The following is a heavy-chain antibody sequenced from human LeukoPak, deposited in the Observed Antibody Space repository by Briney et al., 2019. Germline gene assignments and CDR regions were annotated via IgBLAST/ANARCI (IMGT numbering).Heavy chain of an antibody. CDR3: ARGPPDIVVVPAAIRGYFDY. D-gene: IGHD2-2*02. CDR1: GYTFTAYY. V-gene: IGHV1-8*02. CDR2: MNPNSGNT. J-gene: IGHJ4*02. Sequence: ASVKVSCKASGYTFTAYYMHWVRQAPGQGLEWMGWMNPNSGNTGYAQKFQGRVTMTRNTSISTAYMELSSLRSEDTAVYYCARGPPDIVVVPAAIRGYFDYWGQGTLVTVSS.